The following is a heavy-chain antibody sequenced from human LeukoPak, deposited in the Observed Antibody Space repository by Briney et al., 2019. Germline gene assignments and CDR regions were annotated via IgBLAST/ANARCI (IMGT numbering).Heavy chain of an antibody. CDR2: IYYSGST. Sequence: PSQTLSLTCTVPGGSISSGGYYWSWIRQHPGKGLEWIGYIYYSGSTYYNPSLKSRVTISVDTSKNQFSLKLSSVTAADTAVYYCARASSGWPKLTEVYYYGMDVWGQGTTVTVSS. V-gene: IGHV4-31*03. D-gene: IGHD6-25*01. J-gene: IGHJ6*02. CDR1: GGSISSGGYY. CDR3: ARASSGWPKLTEVYYYGMDV.